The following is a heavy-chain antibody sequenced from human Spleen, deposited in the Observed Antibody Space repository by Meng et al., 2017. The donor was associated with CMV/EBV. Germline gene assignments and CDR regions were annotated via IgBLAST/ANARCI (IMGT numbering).Heavy chain of an antibody. D-gene: IGHD1-1*01. Sequence: GSLRLSCTVSGGSISSSSYYWGWIRQPPGKGLEWIGSIYYSGSTYYNPSLKSRVTISVDTSKNQFSLNLNSVTAADTAVYYCARDWKRIYYYGVDVWGQGTTVTVSS. CDR3: ARDWKRIYYYGVDV. CDR2: IYYSGST. V-gene: IGHV4-39*07. J-gene: IGHJ6*02. CDR1: GGSISSSSYY.